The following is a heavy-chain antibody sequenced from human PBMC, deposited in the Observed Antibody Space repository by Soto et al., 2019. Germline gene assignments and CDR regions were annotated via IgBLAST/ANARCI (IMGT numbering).Heavy chain of an antibody. D-gene: IGHD4-4*01. Sequence: QVQLQESGPGLVKPSETLSLTCTVSGGSISSYYWSWIRQPPGKGLEWIGYIYYSGSTNYNPSLKSRVTISVDTSKNQFSLKLSSVTAADTAVYYCARDLGLTTVTHYYYYYGMDVWGQGTTVTVSS. CDR3: ARDLGLTTVTHYYYYYGMDV. V-gene: IGHV4-59*01. J-gene: IGHJ6*02. CDR2: IYYSGST. CDR1: GGSISSYY.